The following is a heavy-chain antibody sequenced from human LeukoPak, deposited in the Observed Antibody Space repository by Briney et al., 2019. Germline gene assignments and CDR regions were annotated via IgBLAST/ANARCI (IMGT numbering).Heavy chain of an antibody. J-gene: IGHJ1*01. CDR2: TGADGTNE. CDR1: GFTFSSYA. CDR3: ARALGPEATVATRYFHH. Sequence: GGSLRLSCAASGFTFSSYAMQWVRPAPGKGREWVAVTGADGTNESYGDTVKGRFTISRDSSRNSLYLHMHRLTPEASAAYHCARALGPEATVATRYFHHWGQGTLVTVSS. D-gene: IGHD2-2*01. V-gene: IGHV3-30*01.